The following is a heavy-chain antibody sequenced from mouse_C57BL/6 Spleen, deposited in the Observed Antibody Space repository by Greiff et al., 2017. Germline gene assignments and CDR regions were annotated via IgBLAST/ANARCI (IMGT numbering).Heavy chain of an antibody. J-gene: IGHJ3*01. CDR3: AREDHYYGSRGFAY. CDR2: INPNNGGT. D-gene: IGHD1-1*01. CDR1: GYTFTDYY. Sequence: EVQLQQSGPELVKPGASVKISCKASGYTFTDYYMNWVKQSHGKSLEWIGDINPNNGGTSYNQKFKGKATLTVDKSSSTAYMELRSLTSEDSAVYYCAREDHYYGSRGFAYWGQGTLVTVSA. V-gene: IGHV1-26*01.